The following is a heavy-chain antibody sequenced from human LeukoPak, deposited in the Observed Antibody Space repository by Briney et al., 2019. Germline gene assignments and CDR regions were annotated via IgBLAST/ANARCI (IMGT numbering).Heavy chain of an antibody. Sequence: GGSLRLSCAASGFTFSNAWMSWVRPAPGKGLEWVGRIKSKTDGGTTDYAAPVNGRFTISRDDSKNTLYLQMNSLKTEDTDVYYCTTASTGTAGAFDIWGQGTMVNVSS. CDR3: TTASTGTAGAFDI. D-gene: IGHD1/OR15-1a*01. CDR1: GFTFSNAW. CDR2: IKSKTDGGTT. V-gene: IGHV3-15*01. J-gene: IGHJ3*02.